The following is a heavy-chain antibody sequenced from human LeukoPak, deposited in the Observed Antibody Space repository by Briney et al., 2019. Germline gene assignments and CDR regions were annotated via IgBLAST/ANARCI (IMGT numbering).Heavy chain of an antibody. CDR1: GLTFSNAW. V-gene: IGHV3-15*01. Sequence: GGSLRLSCAASGLTFSNAWMSWVRQAPGEGLEWVGRIKRKTDGETTEYVAPVKGRFTISRDDSKNTLYLQMNSLKTEDTGVYYCASPYYYDSRPGIDYWGQGTLVTVSS. CDR3: ASPYYYDSRPGIDY. D-gene: IGHD3-22*01. CDR2: IKRKTDGETT. J-gene: IGHJ4*02.